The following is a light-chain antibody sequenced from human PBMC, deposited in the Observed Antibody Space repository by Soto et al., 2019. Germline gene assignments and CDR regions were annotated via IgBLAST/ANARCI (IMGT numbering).Light chain of an antibody. J-gene: IGLJ3*02. Sequence: QSVLTQPPSASGTPGQSVTISCSGSSSNIGSDTVNSFHQHQRTAPKLLIYSDIQRPSGVPDRFSGSNSGTSAALAISGLQSEDEADYYCAAWDDSLNRMVFGGGTKLTVL. CDR1: SSNIGSDT. CDR2: SDI. V-gene: IGLV1-44*01. CDR3: AAWDDSLNRMV.